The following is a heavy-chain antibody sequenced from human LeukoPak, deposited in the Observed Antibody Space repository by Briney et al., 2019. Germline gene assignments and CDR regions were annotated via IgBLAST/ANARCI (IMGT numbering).Heavy chain of an antibody. Sequence: GSSVKVSCKASGGTFSSYAISWVRQARGRGLEWMGGISPMYGTANYAQKFQGRVTITADESTSTAYMELSSLRSEDTAVYFCARVKEGSITIFGVVTTPNWFDPWGQGTLVTVSS. J-gene: IGHJ5*02. CDR2: ISPMYGTA. CDR1: GGTFSSYA. CDR3: ARVKEGSITIFGVVTTPNWFDP. D-gene: IGHD3-3*01. V-gene: IGHV1-69*01.